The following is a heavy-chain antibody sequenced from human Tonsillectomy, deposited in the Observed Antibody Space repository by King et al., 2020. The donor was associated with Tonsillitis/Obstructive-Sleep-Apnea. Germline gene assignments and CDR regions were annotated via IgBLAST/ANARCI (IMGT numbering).Heavy chain of an antibody. V-gene: IGHV3-33*06. J-gene: IGHJ3*02. CDR3: EKDQAVAGNRLDAFDI. D-gene: IGHD6-19*01. Sequence: VQLVESGGGVVKPGRSLRLSCAASGFSVYSYGIHWVRQAPGKGLEWVAVIWYDGSQEYYADSVKGRFIISKDNSRSMVYLQMDSLRAEDTAIYYCEKDQAVAGNRLDAFDIWGQGTMVTVSS. CDR2: IWYDGSQE. CDR1: GFSVYSYG.